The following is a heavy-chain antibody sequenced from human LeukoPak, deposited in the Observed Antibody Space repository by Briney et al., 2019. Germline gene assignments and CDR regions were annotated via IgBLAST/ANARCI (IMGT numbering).Heavy chain of an antibody. V-gene: IGHV1-2*02. J-gene: IGHJ4*02. CDR3: ARDGEVGYCSGGSCYLGWDY. Sequence: GASVKLSCKASGYTFTGYYMHWVRQGPGQGLEWMGLINPNSGGTNYAQQFHGRVTLTTDTSTSTAYMELRRLRSDDTAVKYCARDGEVGYCSGGSCYLGWDYWGQGTLVTV. CDR1: GYTFTGYY. CDR2: INPNSGGT. D-gene: IGHD2-15*01.